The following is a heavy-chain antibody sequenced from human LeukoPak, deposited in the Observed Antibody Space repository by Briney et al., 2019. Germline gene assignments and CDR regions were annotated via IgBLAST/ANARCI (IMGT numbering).Heavy chain of an antibody. CDR2: IYYSGST. Sequence: SETLSLTCTVSGGSISSSSYYWGWIRQPPGKGLEWIGSIYYSGSTYYNPSLKSRVTISVDTSKNQFSLKLSSVTAADTAVYYCARDSAVKSGDSSGYYLEGDYWGQGTLVTVSA. CDR1: GGSISSSSYY. V-gene: IGHV4-39*07. J-gene: IGHJ4*02. D-gene: IGHD3-22*01. CDR3: ARDSAVKSGDSSGYYLEGDY.